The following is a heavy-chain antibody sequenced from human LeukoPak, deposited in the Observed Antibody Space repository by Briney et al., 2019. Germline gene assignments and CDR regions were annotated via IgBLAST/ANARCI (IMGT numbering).Heavy chain of an antibody. J-gene: IGHJ2*01. CDR2: IYHSGST. CDR1: GYSISSGYY. CDR3: ASRTRVSTPYHFDL. Sequence: SETLSLTCTVSGYSISSGYYWGWIRQPPGKGLEWIGSIYHSGSTYYNPSLKSRVTISVDTSKNQFSLKLSSVTAADTAVYYCASRTRVSTPYHFDLWGRGTLVTVSS. D-gene: IGHD5/OR15-5a*01. V-gene: IGHV4-38-2*02.